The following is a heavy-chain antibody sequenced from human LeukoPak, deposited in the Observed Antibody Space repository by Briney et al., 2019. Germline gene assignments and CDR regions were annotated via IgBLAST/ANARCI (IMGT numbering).Heavy chain of an antibody. D-gene: IGHD6-6*01. J-gene: IGHJ6*02. CDR2: IIPIFGTA. CDR1: GYTFTSCS. Sequence: SVKVSCKASGYTFTSCSISWVRQAPGQGLEWMGGIIPIFGTANYAQKFQGRVTITADESTSTAYMELSSLRSEDTAVYYCARGRYSSSINSMDVWGQGTTVTVSS. V-gene: IGHV1-69*13. CDR3: ARGRYSSSINSMDV.